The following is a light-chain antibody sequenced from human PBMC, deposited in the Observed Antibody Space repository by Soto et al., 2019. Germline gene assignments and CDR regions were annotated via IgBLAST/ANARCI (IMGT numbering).Light chain of an antibody. J-gene: IGLJ2*01. Sequence: QPVLTQLPSVSGAPGQRVTISCTGSSSNIGAGYDVHWYQQLPGTAPKLLIYNNSNRPSGVPDRLSGSKSGTSASLAITGLQAEEEADYYCQSYDSSVSRVVFGGGTKVTVL. CDR2: NNS. V-gene: IGLV1-40*01. CDR3: QSYDSSVSRVV. CDR1: SSNIGAGYD.